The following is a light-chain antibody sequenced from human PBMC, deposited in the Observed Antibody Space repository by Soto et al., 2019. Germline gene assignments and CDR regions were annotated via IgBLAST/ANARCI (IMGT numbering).Light chain of an antibody. CDR2: GAS. CDR3: QQYMNWPT. V-gene: IGKV3-15*01. J-gene: IGKJ5*01. CDR1: QSLSRD. Sequence: EIVMTQSPATLSVSPGEGATLSCRASQSLSRDLAWYQQKPAQAPRLLIFGASTRVTGIPARFSGSGSGTEFTLTISSLQSEDFAVYYGQQYMNWPTFGQGTRLEIK.